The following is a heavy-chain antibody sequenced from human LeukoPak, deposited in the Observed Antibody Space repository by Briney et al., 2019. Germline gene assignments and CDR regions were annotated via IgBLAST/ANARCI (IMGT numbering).Heavy chain of an antibody. Sequence: SQTLSLTCTVSGGSISSGDYYWSWIRQPPGKGLEWIGHVYYSGSTYYNPSLKSRVTISVDTSKNQFSLKLSSVTAADTAVYYCASTNYDILTGYYHPCYFDYWGQGTLVTVSS. V-gene: IGHV4-30-4*01. CDR3: ASTNYDILTGYYHPCYFDY. CDR1: GGSISSGDYY. D-gene: IGHD3-9*01. J-gene: IGHJ4*02. CDR2: VYYSGST.